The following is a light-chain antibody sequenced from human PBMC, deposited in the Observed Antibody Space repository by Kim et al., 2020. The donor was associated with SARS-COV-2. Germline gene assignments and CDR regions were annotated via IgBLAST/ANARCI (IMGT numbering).Light chain of an antibody. J-gene: IGKJ4*01. V-gene: IGKV3-20*01. CDR2: GTS. CDR3: QLYVSSPPRVT. Sequence: GERATLSCRASQSVSSRFVAWYQQKPGQAPRPLIYGTSSKATGIPDRFSGTGSGTDFTLTISRLEPEDFAVYYCQLYVSSPPRVTFGGGTKVDIK. CDR1: QSVSSRF.